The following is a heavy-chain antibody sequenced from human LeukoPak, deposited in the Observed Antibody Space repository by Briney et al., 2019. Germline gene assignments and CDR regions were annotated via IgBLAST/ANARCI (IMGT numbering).Heavy chain of an antibody. Sequence: PGGSLRLSCAASGFIFSNYGMHWVRQAPGKGLEWVAFIRYDGSNKYHADSVKGRFTISRDNSKNTLYLQMNSLRPEDTAVYYCAKGLRWFGDFYFNFFDYWGQGILVTVSS. V-gene: IGHV3-30*02. D-gene: IGHD3-10*01. J-gene: IGHJ4*02. CDR1: GFIFSNYG. CDR2: IRYDGSNK. CDR3: AKGLRWFGDFYFNFFDY.